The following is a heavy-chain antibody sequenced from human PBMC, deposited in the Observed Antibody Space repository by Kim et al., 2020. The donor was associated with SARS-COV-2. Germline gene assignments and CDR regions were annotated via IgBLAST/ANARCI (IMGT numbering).Heavy chain of an antibody. D-gene: IGHD6-13*01. CDR3: ARSEGRSSWHQFDH. Sequence: NPSLRSRDTISVDTSKNQFSQALPSVTAADTTVYYCARSEGRSSWHQFDHWGQGTLVTVSS. J-gene: IGHJ4*02. V-gene: IGHV4-59*01.